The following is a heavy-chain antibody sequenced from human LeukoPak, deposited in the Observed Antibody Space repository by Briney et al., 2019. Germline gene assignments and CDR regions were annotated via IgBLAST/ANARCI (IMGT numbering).Heavy chain of an antibody. CDR1: GYTFTSYG. Sequence: GASVKVSCKASGYTFTSYGISWVRQAPGQGLGWMGRIIPILGIANYAQKFQGRVTITADKSTSTAYMELSSLRSEDTAVYYCAREKFDYYDSSRVGNWFDPWGQGTLVTVSS. J-gene: IGHJ5*02. CDR3: AREKFDYYDSSRVGNWFDP. D-gene: IGHD3-22*01. CDR2: IIPILGIA. V-gene: IGHV1-69*04.